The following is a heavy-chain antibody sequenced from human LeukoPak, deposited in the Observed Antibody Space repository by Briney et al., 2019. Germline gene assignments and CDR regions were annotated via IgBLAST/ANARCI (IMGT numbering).Heavy chain of an antibody. J-gene: IGHJ4*02. Sequence: GGSLRLSCAASGFTFSSYGMHWVRQAPGKGLEWVAVIWYDGSNKYYADSVKGRFTISRDNSKNTLYLQMNSLRAEDTAVYYCAREVVRGVISGFDYWGQGTLVTVSS. V-gene: IGHV3-33*01. CDR1: GFTFSSYG. CDR2: IWYDGSNK. D-gene: IGHD3-10*01. CDR3: AREVVRGVISGFDY.